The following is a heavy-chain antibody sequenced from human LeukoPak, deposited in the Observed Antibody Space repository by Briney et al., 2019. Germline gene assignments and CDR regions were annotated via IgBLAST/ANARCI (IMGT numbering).Heavy chain of an antibody. Sequence: GASVKVSCKASGYTFTGYYIHWVRQAPGQGLEWMGRINPNNGGTNYAQKFQGRVTMTRDTSISTAYMDLSGLRSDDTAVYYCAREPPAGRAVFDYWGQGTLVTVSS. CDR3: AREPPAGRAVFDY. D-gene: IGHD3-10*01. CDR1: GYTFTGYY. J-gene: IGHJ4*02. CDR2: INPNNGGT. V-gene: IGHV1-2*06.